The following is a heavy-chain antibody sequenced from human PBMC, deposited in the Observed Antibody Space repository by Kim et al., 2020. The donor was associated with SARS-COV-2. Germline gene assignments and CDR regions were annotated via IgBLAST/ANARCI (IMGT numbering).Heavy chain of an antibody. CDR3: ARDPGVSVRGDIIHPGYFYCYMDV. J-gene: IGHJ6*03. V-gene: IGHV1-18*01. CDR2: ITAYNGGT. D-gene: IGHD3-10*01. Sequence: ASVKVSCKASGYTFSSSGISWVRQAPGQGLEWMGWITAYNGGTNYAQRFQGRLTMTTDTSTGTAFMELRSLRAADTAVYYCARDPGVSVRGDIIHPGYFYCYMDVWGKGTRVPVSS. CDR1: GYTFSSSG.